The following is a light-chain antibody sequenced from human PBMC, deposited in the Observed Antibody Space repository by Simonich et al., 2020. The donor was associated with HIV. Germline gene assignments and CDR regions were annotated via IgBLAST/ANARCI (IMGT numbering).Light chain of an antibody. CDR2: GAS. J-gene: IGKJ1*01. CDR3: QQYNNWPPWT. CDR1: QSVSIS. V-gene: IGKV3-15*01. Sequence: EIVMTQSQATLSVSPGERATLSCRASQSVSISLAWYQQKPAQTPRLLISGASTRATGIPARFSGSGSGTEFTLTISSMQSEDFAVYYCQQYNNWPPWTFGQGTKVEIK.